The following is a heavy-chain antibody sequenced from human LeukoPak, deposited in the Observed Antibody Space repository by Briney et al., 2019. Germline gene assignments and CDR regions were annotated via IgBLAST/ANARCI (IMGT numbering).Heavy chain of an antibody. V-gene: IGHV6-1*01. D-gene: IGHD2-2*01. CDR2: TYYRSKWYN. J-gene: IGHJ6*02. Sequence: SQTLSLTCAISGGSVSSNSAAWNWIRQSPSRGLEWLGRTYYRSKWYNDYAVSVKSRITINPDTSKNQFSLQLNSVTPEDTAVYYCASAAAIYYYYGMDVWGQGTTVTVSS. CDR3: ASAAAIYYYYGMDV. CDR1: GGSVSSNSAA.